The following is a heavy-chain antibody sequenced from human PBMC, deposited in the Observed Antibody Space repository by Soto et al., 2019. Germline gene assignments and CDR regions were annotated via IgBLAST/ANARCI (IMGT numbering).Heavy chain of an antibody. CDR2: IKSKANSYAT. CDR3: TRNGNGIAAAGTEIYYYYYYMDV. J-gene: IGHJ6*03. Sequence: GGSLRLSCAASGFTFSGSAMHWVRQASGKGLEWVGRIKSKANSYATAYGASGKGRFTISRDDSKNTSYLQMNSLKTEDKAVYYCTRNGNGIAAAGTEIYYYYYYMDVWGKGTTVTVSS. CDR1: GFTFSGSA. D-gene: IGHD6-13*01. V-gene: IGHV3-73*01.